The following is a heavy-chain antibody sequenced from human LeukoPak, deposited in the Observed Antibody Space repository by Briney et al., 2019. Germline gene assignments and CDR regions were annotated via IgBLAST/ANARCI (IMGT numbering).Heavy chain of an antibody. J-gene: IGHJ4*02. V-gene: IGHV4-59*01. CDR3: ARERTTGREFDY. CDR2: IYYSGST. D-gene: IGHD4-11*01. CDR1: GGSISNYY. Sequence: SETLSLTCSVSGGSISNYYWSWIRQPPGKGLEWIGYIYYSGSTNYNPSLKNRVTISVDTSKNQFSLKLSSVTAADTAVYSCARERTTGREFDYWGQGTLVTVSS.